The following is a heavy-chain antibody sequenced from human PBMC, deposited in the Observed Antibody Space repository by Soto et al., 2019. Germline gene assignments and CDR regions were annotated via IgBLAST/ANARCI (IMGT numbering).Heavy chain of an antibody. D-gene: IGHD3-22*01. J-gene: IGHJ6*02. CDR1: GFTFSSYW. CDR3: ARDYPYYYDSSVFLPADYYYYGMDV. Sequence: QRLSCAASGFTFSSYWMSWVRQAPGKGLEWVANIKQDGSEKYYVDSVKGRFSISRDNAKNSLYLQMNSLRAEDTAVYYCARDYPYYYDSSVFLPADYYYYGMDVWGQGTTVTVSS. CDR2: IKQDGSEK. V-gene: IGHV3-7*03.